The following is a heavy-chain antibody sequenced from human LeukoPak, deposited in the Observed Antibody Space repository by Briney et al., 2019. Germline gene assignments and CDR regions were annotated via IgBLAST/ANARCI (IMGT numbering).Heavy chain of an antibody. CDR3: AREEYSSDWYGHDS. V-gene: IGHV4-39*07. J-gene: IGHJ4*02. CDR2: IYYTGTT. D-gene: IGHD6-13*01. Sequence: PSETLSLTCTVSGGSISNTNYYWAWIRQPPGRGLEWIGSIYYTGTTFDNPSLKSRVTLSVDTSKNQFSLRLTSVTAADTAFYYCAREEYSSDWYGHDSWGQGTLVTVSS. CDR1: GGSISNTNYY.